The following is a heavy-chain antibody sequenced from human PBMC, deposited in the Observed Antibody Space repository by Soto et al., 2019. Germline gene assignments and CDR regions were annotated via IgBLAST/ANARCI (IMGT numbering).Heavy chain of an antibody. J-gene: IGHJ1*01. D-gene: IGHD7-27*01. CDR1: GDSSSTDY. CDR3: ANNLHWGELFH. Sequence: PSETLSLTCTVSGDSSSTDYWCWIRQSPGKGLEWIGFIYYGGSTNYNPSLKSRVTISVDTPKNQFSLKLSSVTAADTAVYYCANNLHWGELFHLGQGASVTVSA. V-gene: IGHV4-59*08. CDR2: IYYGGST.